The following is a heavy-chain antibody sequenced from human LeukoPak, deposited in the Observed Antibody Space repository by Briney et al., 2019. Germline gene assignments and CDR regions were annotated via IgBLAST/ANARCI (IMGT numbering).Heavy chain of an antibody. D-gene: IGHD5-18*01. CDR1: GFTFSSYW. V-gene: IGHV3-73*01. CDR3: TRHGYTGDY. Sequence: PGGSLRLSCAASGFTFSSYWMHWVRQASGKGLEWVGRIRSKANSYATAYAASVKGRFTISRDDSKNTAYLQMNSLKTEDTAVYYCTRHGYTGDYWGQGTLVTVSS. J-gene: IGHJ4*02. CDR2: IRSKANSYAT.